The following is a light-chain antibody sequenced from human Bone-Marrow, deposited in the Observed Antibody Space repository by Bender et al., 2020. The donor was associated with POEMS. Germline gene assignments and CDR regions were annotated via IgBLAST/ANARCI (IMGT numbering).Light chain of an antibody. CDR3: QSWGSNTAV. J-gene: IGLJ2*01. Sequence: SYELTQPPSLSVSPGQTASITCSGDKLGDKYACWYQQRPGQSPMLVIYQDTKRPSGIPERFSGSTSGNTASLTISGTQTMDEADYYCQSWGSNTAVFGGGTKLTVL. CDR2: QDT. V-gene: IGLV3-1*01. CDR1: KLGDKY.